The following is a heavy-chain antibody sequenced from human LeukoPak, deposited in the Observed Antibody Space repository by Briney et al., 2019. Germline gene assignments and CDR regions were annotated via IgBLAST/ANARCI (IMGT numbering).Heavy chain of an antibody. CDR2: IYSGGST. CDR3: ARDLNDYVWGSYRIC. Sequence: GGSLRLSCAASGFTVSSNYMSWVRQAPGKGREWVSVIYSGGSTYYADSVKGRFTISRDNSKNTLYLQMNSLRAEDTAVYYCARDLNDYVWGSYRICWGQGTLVTVSS. V-gene: IGHV3-53*01. CDR1: GFTVSSNY. J-gene: IGHJ4*02. D-gene: IGHD3-16*02.